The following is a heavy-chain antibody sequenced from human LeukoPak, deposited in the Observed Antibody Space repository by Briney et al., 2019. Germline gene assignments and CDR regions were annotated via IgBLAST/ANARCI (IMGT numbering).Heavy chain of an antibody. CDR2: IYYSGST. J-gene: IGHJ6*03. CDR1: GGSISSSSYY. D-gene: IGHD2-15*01. CDR3: ARVPYTIDGRMSYYYMDV. Sequence: PSETLSLTCTVSGGSISSSSYYWGWIRQPPGKGLEWIGSIYYSGSTYYNPSLKSRVTISVDTSKNQFSLKLSSVTAADTAVYYCARVPYTIDGRMSYYYMDVWGKGTTVTVSS. V-gene: IGHV4-39*07.